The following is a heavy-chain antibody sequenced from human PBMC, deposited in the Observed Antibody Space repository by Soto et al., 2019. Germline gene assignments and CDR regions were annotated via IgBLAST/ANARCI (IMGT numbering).Heavy chain of an antibody. CDR1: GLTFTSSA. D-gene: IGHD5-12*01. Sequence: QVQLVQSGPEVKKPGTSVKVSCKASGLTFTSSAIQWVRQARGQRLEWIGWIVVGNGNTNYAQKLQKRVTITRDMATNTAYRELSNLSSEETAVYYCATAVSKFETSGSPPYGVDVWGRGTTVTVSS. CDR2: IVVGNGNT. V-gene: IGHV1-58*02. J-gene: IGHJ6*02. CDR3: ATAVSKFETSGSPPYGVDV.